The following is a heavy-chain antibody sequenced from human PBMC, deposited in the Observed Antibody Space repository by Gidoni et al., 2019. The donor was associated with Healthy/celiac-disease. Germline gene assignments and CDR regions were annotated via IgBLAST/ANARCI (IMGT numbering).Heavy chain of an antibody. J-gene: IGHJ2*01. Sequence: QVQLQESGPGLVKPSQTLSLTCTVSGGSISSGGYYWRWIRPHPGKGLEWIGYIYYSGSTYYNPSLKSRVTISVDTSKNQFSLKLSSVTAADTAVYYCARGQVQGYYDFWSGYPLGSSVDWYFDLWGRGTLVTVSS. CDR1: GGSISSGGYY. CDR2: IYYSGST. D-gene: IGHD3-3*01. V-gene: IGHV4-31*03. CDR3: ARGQVQGYYDFWSGYPLGSSVDWYFDL.